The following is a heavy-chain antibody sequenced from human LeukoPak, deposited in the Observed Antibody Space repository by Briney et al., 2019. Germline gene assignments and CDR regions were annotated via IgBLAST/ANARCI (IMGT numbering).Heavy chain of an antibody. CDR2: ISSSSSYI. D-gene: IGHD1-20*01. Sequence: GGSLRLSCAASGFTFSSYSMNWVRQGPGKGLEWVSSISSSSSYIYYADSVKGRFTISRDNAKNSLYLQMNSLRAEDTAVYYCARAFNWNDGNWFDPWGQGTLVTVSS. J-gene: IGHJ5*02. CDR3: ARAFNWNDGNWFDP. CDR1: GFTFSSYS. V-gene: IGHV3-21*01.